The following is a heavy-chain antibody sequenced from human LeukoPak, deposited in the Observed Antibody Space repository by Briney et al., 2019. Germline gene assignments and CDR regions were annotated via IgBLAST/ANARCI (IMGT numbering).Heavy chain of an antibody. Sequence: GGSLRLSCAASGFTFSSYWMSWVRQAPGKGLEWVANIKQDGSEKYYVDSVKGRFTISRDNAKNSLYLQMNSLRAEDTALYYCAKDADGGIGCFDYWGQGTLVTVSS. CDR3: AKDADGGIGCFDY. CDR1: GFTFSSYW. V-gene: IGHV3-7*03. J-gene: IGHJ4*02. CDR2: IKQDGSEK. D-gene: IGHD6-13*01.